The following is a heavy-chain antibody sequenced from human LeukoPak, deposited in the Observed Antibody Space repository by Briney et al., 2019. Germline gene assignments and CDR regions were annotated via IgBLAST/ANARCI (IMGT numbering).Heavy chain of an antibody. CDR2: ISSSSSYI. V-gene: IGHV3-21*01. CDR1: GFIFSSYG. CDR3: ARVYSTIFGVVRNWFDP. J-gene: IGHJ5*02. D-gene: IGHD3-3*01. Sequence: PGGSLRLSCAASGFIFSSYGMNWVCQAPGKGLEWVSSISSSSSYIYYADSVKGRFTISRDNAKNSLYLQMNSLRAEDTAVYYCARVYSTIFGVVRNWFDPWGQGTLVTVSS.